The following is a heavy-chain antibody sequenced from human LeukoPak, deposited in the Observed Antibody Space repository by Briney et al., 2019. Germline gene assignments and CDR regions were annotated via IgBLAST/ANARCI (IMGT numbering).Heavy chain of an antibody. CDR1: GYTFTSYY. CDR2: INPSGGST. D-gene: IGHD5-24*01. J-gene: IGHJ4*02. CDR3: ARGWVATIGY. Sequence: GASVKVSCKASGYTFTSYYMHWVRQAPGQGLEWMGIINPSGGSTSYAQKFRGRVTMTRDTSISTAYMELSRLRSDDTAVYYCARGWVATIGYWGQGTLVTVSS. V-gene: IGHV1-46*01.